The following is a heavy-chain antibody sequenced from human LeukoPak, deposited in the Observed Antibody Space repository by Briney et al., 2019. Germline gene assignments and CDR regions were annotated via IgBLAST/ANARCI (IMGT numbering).Heavy chain of an antibody. Sequence: GSSVKVSCKASGGTFSSYAISWVRQAPGQGGEWMGRIIPIFGIANYAQKFQGRVTITADKSTSTAYMELSSLRSEDTAVYYCAKSPYYYDSSGPYYYYYYGMDVWGQGTTVTVSS. CDR3: AKSPYYYDSSGPYYYYYYGMDV. CDR2: IIPIFGIA. V-gene: IGHV1-69*17. CDR1: GGTFSSYA. D-gene: IGHD3-22*01. J-gene: IGHJ6*02.